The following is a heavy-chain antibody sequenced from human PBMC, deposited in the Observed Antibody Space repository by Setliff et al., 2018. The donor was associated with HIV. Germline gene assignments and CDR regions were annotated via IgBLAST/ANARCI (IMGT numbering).Heavy chain of an antibody. D-gene: IGHD1-7*01. CDR3: LLEAPLMMGTTPPL. CDR1: GGSISSGGYY. Sequence: SETLSLTCTVSGGSISSGGYYWSWIRQHPGKGLEWIGYISYSGSSYYNPSLKSRVTLSVDTSKNQFSLKLTSVTAADTAVYYCLLEAPLMMGTTPPLWGQGTLVTVSS. V-gene: IGHV4-31*03. CDR2: ISYSGSS. J-gene: IGHJ4*02.